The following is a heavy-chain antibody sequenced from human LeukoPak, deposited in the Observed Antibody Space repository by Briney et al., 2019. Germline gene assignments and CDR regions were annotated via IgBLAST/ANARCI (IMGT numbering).Heavy chain of an antibody. V-gene: IGHV3-7*04. J-gene: IGHJ4*02. Sequence: GGSLRLSYVASGFPFSSYWMTWVRQAPGKGLEWVANIKQDGSKKSYVDSEKGRFTISRDNAKNSLYLQMNSLRAEDTAIYYCTRVGYIDEGIDYWGQGTLVTVSS. D-gene: IGHD5-24*01. CDR1: GFPFSSYW. CDR3: TRVGYIDEGIDY. CDR2: IKQDGSKK.